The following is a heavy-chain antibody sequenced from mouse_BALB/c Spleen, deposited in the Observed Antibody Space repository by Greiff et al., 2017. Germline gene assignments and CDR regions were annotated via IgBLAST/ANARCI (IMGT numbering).Heavy chain of an antibody. J-gene: IGHJ3*01. D-gene: IGHD2-1*01. CDR1: GYTFTSYV. Sequence: VQLQQSGPELVKPGASVKMSCKASGYTFTSYVMYWVKQKPGQGLEWIGYINPYNDGTKYNEKFKGKATLTSDKSSSTAYMELSSLTSEDSAVYYCARSGGNYLFAYWGQGTLVTVSA. CDR2: INPYNDGT. CDR3: ARSGGNYLFAY. V-gene: IGHV1-14*01.